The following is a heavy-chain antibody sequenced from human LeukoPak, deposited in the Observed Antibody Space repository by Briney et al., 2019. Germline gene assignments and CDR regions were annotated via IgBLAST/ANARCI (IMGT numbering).Heavy chain of an antibody. D-gene: IGHD5-24*01. V-gene: IGHV5-51*01. CDR2: IYHGDSDT. Sequence: GESLKISCKGSGYSFTSYWIGWVRRMPGEGLEWMGIIYHGDSDTRYSPSFQGQVTISADKSISTAYVQWTSLKASDTAMYYCARQGWVQYPHYWGQGTLVTVSS. CDR1: GYSFTSYW. CDR3: ARQGWVQYPHY. J-gene: IGHJ4*02.